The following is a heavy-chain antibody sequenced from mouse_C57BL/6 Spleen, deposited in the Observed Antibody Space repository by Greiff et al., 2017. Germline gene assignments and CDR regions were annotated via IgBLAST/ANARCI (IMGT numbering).Heavy chain of an antibody. CDR1: GYAFSSSW. D-gene: IGHD2-10*01. Sequence: QVHVKQSGPELVKPGASVKISCKASGYAFSSSWLNWVKQRPGKGLEWIGRICPGDGDTNYNGKFKGQATLTADKSSSTAYMQISSLTSEDSAVYCCARASYYSGAMDYWGQGTSVTVSS. CDR2: ICPGDGDT. V-gene: IGHV1-82*01. CDR3: ARASYYSGAMDY. J-gene: IGHJ4*01.